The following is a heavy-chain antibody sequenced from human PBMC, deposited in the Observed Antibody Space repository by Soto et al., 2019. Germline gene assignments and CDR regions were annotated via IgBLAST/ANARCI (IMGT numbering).Heavy chain of an antibody. CDR2: VNPATGHT. J-gene: IGHJ4*02. CDR1: GYTFIRYA. D-gene: IGHD2-15*01. V-gene: IGHV1-3*05. Sequence: QVQPVQSGAEERKPGASVKLSCRASGYTFIRYAIHWVRQAPGQRLEGMGWVNPATGHTEYSQKFQDRVSITRDTTATTGYRGMSRLSSEDTAVEDCAREGGWHACWGQGPLVNVSS. CDR3: AREGGWHAC.